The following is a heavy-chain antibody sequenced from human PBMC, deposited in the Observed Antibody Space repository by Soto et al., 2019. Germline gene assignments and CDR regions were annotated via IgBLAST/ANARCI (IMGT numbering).Heavy chain of an antibody. CDR1: GFTFSNYA. J-gene: IGHJ4*02. V-gene: IGHV3-23*01. Sequence: EVQLLESGGGLVQPGGSLRLSCAASGFTFSNYAMTWVRQAPGKGLEWVSVITGSGGGTYFVDSVKGRFTISRDNSKNTVYLQTNSLRAEDTAVYYCAKRTLTAAGFDYWGQGTLVTVSS. CDR3: AKRTLTAAGFDY. D-gene: IGHD6-13*01. CDR2: ITGSGGGT.